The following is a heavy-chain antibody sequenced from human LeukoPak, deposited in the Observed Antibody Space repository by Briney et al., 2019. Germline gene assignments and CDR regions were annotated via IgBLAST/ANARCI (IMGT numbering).Heavy chain of an antibody. CDR1: GFTFSSYA. CDR3: AKDLTAAGQDYYYYYMDV. V-gene: IGHV3-64*01. D-gene: IGHD6-13*01. CDR2: ISSNGGST. Sequence: GGSLRLSCAASGFTFSSYAMHWVRQAPGKGLEYVSAISSNGGSTYYANSVKGRFTISRDNAKNSLYLQVNSLRAEDTAVYYCAKDLTAAGQDYYYYYMDVWGKGTTVTISS. J-gene: IGHJ6*03.